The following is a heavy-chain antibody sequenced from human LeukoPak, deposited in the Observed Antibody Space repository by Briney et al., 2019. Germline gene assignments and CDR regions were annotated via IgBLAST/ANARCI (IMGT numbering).Heavy chain of an antibody. CDR2: IIPILGIA. D-gene: IGHD2-21*02. CDR3: ARSPLGVVTAPQPYYFDY. V-gene: IGHV1-69*02. CDR1: GGTFSSYT. Sequence: SVKVSCKASGGTFSSYTISCVRQAPGQGLEWMGRIIPILGIANYAQKFQGRVTITADKSTSTAYMELSSLRSEDTAVYYCARSPLGVVTAPQPYYFDYWGQGTLVTVSS. J-gene: IGHJ4*02.